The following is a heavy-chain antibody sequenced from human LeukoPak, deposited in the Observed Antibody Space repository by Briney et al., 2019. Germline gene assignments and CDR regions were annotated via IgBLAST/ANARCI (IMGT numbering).Heavy chain of an antibody. J-gene: IGHJ4*02. V-gene: IGHV3-53*01. CDR1: GFTVSSNY. D-gene: IGHD3-10*01. CDR2: IYSGGST. CDR3: ARDSGDYYFDY. Sequence: GGSLRLSCAASGFTVSSNYTSWVRQAPGKGLEWVSVIYSGGSTYYADYVKGRFTISRDNSKNTLYLQMNSLRAEDTAVYYCARDSGDYYFDYWGQGTLVTVSS.